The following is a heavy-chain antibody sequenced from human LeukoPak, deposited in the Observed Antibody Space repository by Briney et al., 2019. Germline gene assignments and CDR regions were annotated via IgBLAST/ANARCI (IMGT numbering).Heavy chain of an antibody. J-gene: IGHJ4*02. CDR3: ATFPSGDY. CDR2: FDPEDGET. D-gene: IGHD2/OR15-2a*01. CDR1: GYTLTELS. Sequence: ASVTVSCKVSGYTLTELSMHWVRQAPGKGREWMGGFDPEDGETIYAQKFQGSVTMTDDTSTDTAYMELSSLRSADTAVYYCATFPSGDYWGQGTPVTVSS. V-gene: IGHV1-24*01.